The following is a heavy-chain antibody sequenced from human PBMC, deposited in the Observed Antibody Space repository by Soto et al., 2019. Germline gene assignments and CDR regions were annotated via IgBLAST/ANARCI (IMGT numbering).Heavy chain of an antibody. CDR1: GGTFSSYS. CDR2: IIPIFGTA. J-gene: IGHJ4*02. V-gene: IGHV1-69*06. D-gene: IGHD3-22*01. Sequence: SVKVSCKASGGTFSSYSISWVRQAPGQGLEWMGGIIPIFGTANYAQKFQGRVTITADKSTSTAYMELSSLRSEDTAVYYCATHDSSGYRTGAYFDYWGQGTLVTVSS. CDR3: ATHDSSGYRTGAYFDY.